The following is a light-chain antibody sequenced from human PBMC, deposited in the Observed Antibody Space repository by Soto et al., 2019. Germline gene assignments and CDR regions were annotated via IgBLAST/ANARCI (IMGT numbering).Light chain of an antibody. CDR2: GNS. CDR3: QSYDSSLSNV. Sequence: QAVVTQPPSVSGAPGQRVNISCTGRSPNIGAGYDVHWYQQLPGTAPKLLIYGNSNRPSGVPDRFSGSKSGTSASLAITGLQAEDEADYYCQSYDSSLSNVFGTGTKVTVL. CDR1: SPNIGAGYD. J-gene: IGLJ1*01. V-gene: IGLV1-40*01.